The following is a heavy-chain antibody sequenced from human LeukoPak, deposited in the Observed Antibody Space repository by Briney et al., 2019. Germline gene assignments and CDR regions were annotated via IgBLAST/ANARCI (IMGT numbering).Heavy chain of an antibody. D-gene: IGHD1-26*01. J-gene: IGHJ4*02. CDR2: FDPEDGET. CDR1: LYTPTVVS. Sequence: ASAKVSRKLSLYTPTVVSMHIGRQAPGTGRRGRGGFDPEDGETIYAQKFQGRVTMTEHTYIHTAYVELSSLRSEDTAVYYCATTVVGATGTGYWGQGTLVTVSS. CDR3: ATTVVGATGTGY. V-gene: IGHV1-24*01.